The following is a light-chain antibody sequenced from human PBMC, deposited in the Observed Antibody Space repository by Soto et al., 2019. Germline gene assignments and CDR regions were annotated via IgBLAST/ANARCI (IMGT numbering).Light chain of an antibody. V-gene: IGLV1-40*01. CDR1: SSNIGAGYD. CDR3: QSYDSSLSGVV. Sequence: VLTQPPSVSGAPGQRVTISCTGSSSNIGAGYDVHWYQQLPGTAPKLLIYVNSNRPSGVPDRFSGSESGTSASLAITGLQAEDEADYYCQSYDSSLSGVVFGGGTKLTVL. J-gene: IGLJ2*01. CDR2: VNS.